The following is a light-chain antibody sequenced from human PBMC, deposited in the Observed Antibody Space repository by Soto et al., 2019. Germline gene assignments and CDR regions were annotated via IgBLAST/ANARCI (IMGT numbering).Light chain of an antibody. J-gene: IGLJ1*01. Sequence: QSALTQPSSVSGSPGQSITISCTGTSSDVGAYNYVSWYQQPPGKAPKLLIYDVTNRPSGVSDRFSGSKSGNTASLTISGLQAEDEADYYCSSWTSTDTYVFGTGTKVTVL. CDR3: SSWTSTDTYV. CDR1: SSDVGAYNY. V-gene: IGLV2-14*03. CDR2: DVT.